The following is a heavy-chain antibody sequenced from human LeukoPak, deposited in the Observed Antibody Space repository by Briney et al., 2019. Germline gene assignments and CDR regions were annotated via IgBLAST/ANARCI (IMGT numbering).Heavy chain of an antibody. Sequence: GGSLRLSCAASGFPFSTIWMNWVRQAPGKGLEWVGRIKSKTESGTMDYAAPVKGRFTISRDDSKNTLYLQMNSLKTEDTAVYYCTTGNSLGRDGNYFFDFWGPGTLVTVSS. CDR2: IKSKTESGTM. J-gene: IGHJ4*02. D-gene: IGHD1-7*01. CDR1: GFPFSTIW. CDR3: TTGNSLGRDGNYFFDF. V-gene: IGHV3-15*01.